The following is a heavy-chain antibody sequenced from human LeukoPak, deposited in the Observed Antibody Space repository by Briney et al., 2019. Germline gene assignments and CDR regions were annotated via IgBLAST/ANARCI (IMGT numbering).Heavy chain of an antibody. CDR2: ISGSGGNT. V-gene: IGHV3-23*01. Sequence: GGSLRLSCAASGFTFSRYAVIWVRQAPGKGLEGVSVISGSGGNTYYADSVKGRFTISRDNSKNTLYLQMNSLRAEDTAVYYCANDDLDIVVVPAALDAFDIWGQGTMVTVSS. J-gene: IGHJ3*02. D-gene: IGHD2-2*03. CDR3: ANDDLDIVVVPAALDAFDI. CDR1: GFTFSRYA.